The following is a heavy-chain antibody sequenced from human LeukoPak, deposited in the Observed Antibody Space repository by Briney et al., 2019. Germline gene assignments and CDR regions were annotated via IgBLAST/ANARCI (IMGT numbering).Heavy chain of an antibody. V-gene: IGHV1-46*01. CDR2: INPSGDST. Sequence: ASVKVSFKSSGYTFTSYDMHWVRQAPGQGLGWMGIINPSGDSTSYAQKFQGRVTMTRDTSTSTVYMELSRLRSEDTAVYYCASVLYCGADCYSGRYFFDYWGQGTLVTVSS. CDR1: GYTFTSYD. J-gene: IGHJ4*02. D-gene: IGHD2-21*02. CDR3: ASVLYCGADCYSGRYFFDY.